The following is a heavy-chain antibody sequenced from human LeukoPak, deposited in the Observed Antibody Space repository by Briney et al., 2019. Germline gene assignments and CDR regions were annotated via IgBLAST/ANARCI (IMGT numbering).Heavy chain of an antibody. D-gene: IGHD5/OR15-5a*01. CDR2: FDPEDGET. CDR1: GYTLTELS. CDR3: ARESLPDTDLYYFDF. J-gene: IGHJ4*02. Sequence: ASVKVSCKVSGYTLTELSMHWVRQAPGKGLGWMGGFDPEDGETIYAQKFQGRVTMTRDMSTSTYFLELHSLTSEDTAIYYCARESLPDTDLYYFDFWGQGSLVTVSS. V-gene: IGHV1-24*01.